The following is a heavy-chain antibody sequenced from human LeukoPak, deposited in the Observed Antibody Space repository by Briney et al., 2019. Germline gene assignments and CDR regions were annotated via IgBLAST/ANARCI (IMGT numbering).Heavy chain of an antibody. CDR1: GGTFSSYA. CDR2: ITPVFGTA. J-gene: IGHJ3*02. V-gene: IGHV1-69*13. CDR3: ARDRVVGLGIDNAFDI. Sequence: SVKVSCKASGGTFSSYAISWVRQAPGQGLEWMGGITPVFGTANYAQKFQGRVTITADESTSTAYMEPSSLRSEDTAVYYCARDRVVGLGIDNAFDIWGHGTMVTVSS. D-gene: IGHD2-15*01.